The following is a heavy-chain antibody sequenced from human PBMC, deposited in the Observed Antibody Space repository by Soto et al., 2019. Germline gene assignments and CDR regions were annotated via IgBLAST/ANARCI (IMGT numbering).Heavy chain of an antibody. V-gene: IGHV4-61*05. Sequence: SETLSLTCSVSRGSISSGSYYWGWIRQSPGKGLEWIGYIYYTGTTKYNPSLKSRVTISVDSSKSQFSLKLDSVTAADTAVYYCARLGGYYQAFDSWGQGTLVTVSS. CDR2: IYYTGTT. J-gene: IGHJ4*02. CDR3: ARLGGYYQAFDS. D-gene: IGHD3-22*01. CDR1: RGSISSGSYY.